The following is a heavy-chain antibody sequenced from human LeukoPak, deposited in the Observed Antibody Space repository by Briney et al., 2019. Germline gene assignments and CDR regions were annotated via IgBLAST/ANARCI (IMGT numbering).Heavy chain of an antibody. V-gene: IGHV3-43*01. D-gene: IGHD3-22*01. Sequence: GGSPRLSCAASGFTFDDYTMHWVRQAPGKGLEWVSLISWDGGSTYYADSVKGRFTISRDNSKNSLYLQMNSLRTEDTAFYYCAPSRGYYDYWGQGTLVTVSS. CDR3: APSRGYYDY. CDR2: ISWDGGST. J-gene: IGHJ4*02. CDR1: GFTFDDYT.